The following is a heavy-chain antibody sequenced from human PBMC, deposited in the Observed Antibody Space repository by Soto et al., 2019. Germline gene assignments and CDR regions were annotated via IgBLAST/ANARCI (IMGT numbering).Heavy chain of an antibody. CDR1: GGSISSGDYY. V-gene: IGHV4-30-4*01. J-gene: IGHJ4*02. D-gene: IGHD3-3*01. CDR3: ARGAPSVESLDY. CDR2: IYYSGST. Sequence: PSETLSLTCTVSGGSISSGDYYWSWIRQPPGKGLECIGYIYYSGSTYYNSSLKSRVTISVDTSKNQFSLKLSSVTAADTAVYYCARGAPSVESLDYWGQGTLVTVSS.